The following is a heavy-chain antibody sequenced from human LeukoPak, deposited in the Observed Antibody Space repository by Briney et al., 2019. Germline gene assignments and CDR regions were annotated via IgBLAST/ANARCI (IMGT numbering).Heavy chain of an antibody. J-gene: IGHJ6*03. CDR2: MTTSGNIK. V-gene: IGHV3-69-1*02. D-gene: IGHD3-16*01. Sequence: GGSLRLSCAASGLTLSDDYMTWVRQAPGKGLESVLIMTTSGNIKSSADSVKGRFTISRDNADNILHLQMNSLRAEDTGVYYCARLTYRMMLESLSPDPYYYIDIWGNGTTITVSS. CDR3: ARLTYRMMLESLSPDPYYYIDI. CDR1: GLTLSDDY.